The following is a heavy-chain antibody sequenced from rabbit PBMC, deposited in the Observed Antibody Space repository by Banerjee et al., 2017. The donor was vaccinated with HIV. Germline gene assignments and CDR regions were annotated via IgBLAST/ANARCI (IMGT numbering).Heavy chain of an antibody. CDR3: ARTIDSSHYWGL. D-gene: IGHD8-1*01. V-gene: IGHV1S45*01. CDR1: GFSLSNNYW. CDR2: IYAGGSGST. Sequence: QEQLVESGGGLVQPEGSLTLTCTASGFSLSNNYWICWVRQAPGKGLEWIGCIYAGGSGSTWYASWAKGRFTISKTSSTTVTLQMTSLTAADTATYFCARTIDSSHYWGLWGPGTLVTVS. J-gene: IGHJ4*01.